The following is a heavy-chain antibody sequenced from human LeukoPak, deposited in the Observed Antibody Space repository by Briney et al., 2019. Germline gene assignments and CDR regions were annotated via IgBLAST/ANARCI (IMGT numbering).Heavy chain of an antibody. CDR2: FDPEDGET. Sequence: ASVRVSCKVSGFTLTELSIHWVRQAPGEGLEWMGGFDPEDGETIYAQSFQDRVTTTEDTSTDTAYMELSSLRSEDTAIYYCATAVTYYDFDYWGQGTLVTVSS. D-gene: IGHD3-3*01. CDR1: GFTLTELS. J-gene: IGHJ4*02. CDR3: ATAVTYYDFDY. V-gene: IGHV1-24*01.